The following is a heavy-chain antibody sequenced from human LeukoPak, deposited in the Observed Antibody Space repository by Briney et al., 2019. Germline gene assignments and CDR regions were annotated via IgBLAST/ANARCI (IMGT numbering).Heavy chain of an antibody. CDR3: AKDQTYYDFWSGYEVGQPIPNY. CDR1: GFTFRNYG. CDR2: IWYDGSIK. D-gene: IGHD3-3*01. J-gene: IGHJ4*02. V-gene: IGHV3-30*02. Sequence: GCALTLSYPASGFTFRNYGLQWLRQAPGKGLEWVAFIWYDGSIKYYAHSLKGRFTISRDNSKNTLYLQMNSLRAEDTAVYYCAKDQTYYDFWSGYEVGQPIPNYWGQGTLVTVSS.